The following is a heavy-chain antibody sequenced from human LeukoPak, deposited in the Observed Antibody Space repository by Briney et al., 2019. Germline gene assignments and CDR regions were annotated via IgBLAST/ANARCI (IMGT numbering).Heavy chain of an antibody. CDR3: ASSSWYDSPGVV. J-gene: IGHJ6*04. V-gene: IGHV3-21*01. CDR1: GFPFSSYT. Sequence: GGSLTLSCAASGFPFSSYTMNWVRQAPGKGLEWVSSITSSSSYIYYTDSVKGRFTISRDNAKNSLYLQMNSLRAEDTAVYYCASSSWYDSPGVVWGKGTTVTVSS. D-gene: IGHD6-13*01. CDR2: ITSSSSYI.